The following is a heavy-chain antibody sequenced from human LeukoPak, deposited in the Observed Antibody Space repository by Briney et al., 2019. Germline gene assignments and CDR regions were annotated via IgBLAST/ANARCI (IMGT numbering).Heavy chain of an antibody. D-gene: IGHD3-22*01. J-gene: IGHJ4*02. CDR1: GFTLSSYE. CDR2: IEYGESTT. V-gene: IGHV3-23*01. CDR3: ARAVSEETADY. Sequence: GGSLRLSCMVSGFTLSSYEMSWIRQAPGKGLEWVSSIEYGESTTHYADSVRGRFTISRDNYKNTLYLQLTSLSDDDTAVYYCARAVSEETADYWGQGTLVTVSS.